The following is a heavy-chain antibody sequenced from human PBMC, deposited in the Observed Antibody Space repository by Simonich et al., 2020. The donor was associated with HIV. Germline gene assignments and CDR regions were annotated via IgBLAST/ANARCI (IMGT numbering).Heavy chain of an antibody. V-gene: IGHV3-21*01. CDR1: GFTFSSYS. J-gene: IGHJ4*02. CDR2: ISSSSSYI. Sequence: EVQLVESGGGLVKAGGSLRLSCAASGFTFSSYSMNWVRQAPGKGLEWVSSISSSSSYIYYADSEKGRITIPRDNAKNSLYLQMNSLRAEDTAVYYCARDGRKGSSTSCSDYWGQGTLVTVSS. CDR3: ARDGRKGSSTSCSDY. D-gene: IGHD2-2*01.